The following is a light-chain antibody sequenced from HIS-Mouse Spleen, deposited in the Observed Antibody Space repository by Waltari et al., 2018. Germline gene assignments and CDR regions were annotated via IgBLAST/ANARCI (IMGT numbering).Light chain of an antibody. CDR1: SSNLGAGYD. CDR2: GNS. V-gene: IGLV1-40*01. CDR3: QSYDSSLSAHYV. J-gene: IGLJ1*01. Sequence: QSVLTQPPSVSGAPGQRVTIPCTGSSSNLGAGYDVHWDQQLPGTAPKLLIYGNSNRPSGVPDRFSGSKSGTSASLAITGLQAEDEADYYCQSYDSSLSAHYVFGTGTKVTVL.